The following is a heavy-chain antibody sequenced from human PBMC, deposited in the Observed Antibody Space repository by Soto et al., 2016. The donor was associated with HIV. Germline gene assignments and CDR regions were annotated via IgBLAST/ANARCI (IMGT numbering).Heavy chain of an antibody. D-gene: IGHD5-12*01. Sequence: EVQLVESGGGLVKSGGSLRLSCAASGFTFTTYSMIWVRQAPGKGLEWVACISSSGNYIYYADSVKGRFTISRDNGRNSMELQMNSLRAEDTAVYYXARDGYRWVVXRRRELSSFD. V-gene: IGHV3-21*01. CDR1: GFTFTTYS. J-gene: IGHJ4*01. CDR3: ARDGYRWVVXRRRELSSFD. CDR2: ISSSGNYI.